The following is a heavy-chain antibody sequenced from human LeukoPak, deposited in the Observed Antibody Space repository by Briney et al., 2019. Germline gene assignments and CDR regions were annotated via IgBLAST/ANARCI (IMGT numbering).Heavy chain of an antibody. CDR1: GFTFSSYS. CDR3: ARDPPPDYCSGGSCYVVY. Sequence: GGSLRLSCAASGFTFSSYSMNWVRQAPGKGLEWVSSISSSSSYIYYADSVKGRFTISRDNAKNSLYLQMNILRAEDTAVYYCARDPPPDYCSGGSCYVVYWGQGTLVTVSS. D-gene: IGHD2-15*01. J-gene: IGHJ4*02. CDR2: ISSSSSYI. V-gene: IGHV3-21*01.